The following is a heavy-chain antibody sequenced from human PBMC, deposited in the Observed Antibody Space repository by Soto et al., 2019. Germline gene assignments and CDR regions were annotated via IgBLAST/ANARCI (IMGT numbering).Heavy chain of an antibody. CDR3: AGGGLRYFDY. V-gene: IGHV3-48*03. D-gene: IGHD3-16*01. Sequence: EVQVVESGGGLVQPGGSLRLSCAASGFPFSTFEMNWVRQAPGKGLEWLSYISGGGDLVYYADSVRGRFTISRDDAKNSLYLQMSGLRDEVTGVYFCAGGGLRYFDYWCQGALVTVSS. CDR1: GFPFSTFE. CDR2: ISGGGDLV. J-gene: IGHJ4*02.